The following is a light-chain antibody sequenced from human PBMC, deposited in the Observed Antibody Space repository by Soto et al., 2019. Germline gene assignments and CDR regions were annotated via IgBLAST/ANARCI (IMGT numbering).Light chain of an antibody. CDR1: QSISSW. J-gene: IGKJ1*01. V-gene: IGKV1-5*03. CDR2: KAS. CDR3: QQYNSQWT. Sequence: ASIGDRVDINCRASQSISSWLAWYQQKPGRAPKLLIYKASSLESGVPSRFSGSGSGTEFTLTISSLQPDDFATYYCQQYNSQWTFGQGTKVDIK.